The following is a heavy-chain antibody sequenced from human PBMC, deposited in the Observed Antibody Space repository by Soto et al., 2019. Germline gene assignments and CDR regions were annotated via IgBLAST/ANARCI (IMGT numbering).Heavy chain of an antibody. V-gene: IGHV1-18*01. Sequence: ASVKVSCKASGYTFTSYGISWVRQAPGQGLEWMGWISAYNGNTNYAQKLQGRVTMTTDTSTSTAYMELRSLRSDDTAVYYCAREKDYYDSSGYLGAPFDPWGQGTLVTVSS. CDR2: ISAYNGNT. D-gene: IGHD3-22*01. J-gene: IGHJ5*02. CDR1: GYTFTSYG. CDR3: AREKDYYDSSGYLGAPFDP.